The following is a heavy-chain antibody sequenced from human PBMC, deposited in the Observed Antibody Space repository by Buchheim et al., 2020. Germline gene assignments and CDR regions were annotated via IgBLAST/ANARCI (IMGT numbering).Heavy chain of an antibody. CDR2: IGSSSSGSVI. Sequence: EVQLVESGGGLVQPGRSLRLSCAASGFSFSTYEMAWVRQAPGKGLEWVSYIGSSSSGSVIQYAASVRGRFTIARADAKNSLFLQMNSVRGEDTAVYFCASGPQYSGSPGYWGQGTL. D-gene: IGHD1-26*01. J-gene: IGHJ4*02. CDR1: GFSFSTYE. CDR3: ASGPQYSGSPGY. V-gene: IGHV3-48*03.